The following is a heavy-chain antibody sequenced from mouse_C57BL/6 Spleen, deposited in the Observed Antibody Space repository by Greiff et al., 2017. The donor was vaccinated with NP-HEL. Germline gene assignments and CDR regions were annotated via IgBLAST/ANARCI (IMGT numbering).Heavy chain of an antibody. V-gene: IGHV1-61*01. Sequence: VQLQQPGAELVRPGSSVKLSCKASGYTFTSYWMDWVKQRPGQGLEWIGNIYPSDSETHYNQKFKDKATLTVDKSSSTAYMQLSSLTSEDSAVYYCAREGGLLPFAYWGQGTLVTVSA. CDR3: AREGGLLPFAY. CDR2: IYPSDSET. J-gene: IGHJ3*01. D-gene: IGHD2-3*01. CDR1: GYTFTSYW.